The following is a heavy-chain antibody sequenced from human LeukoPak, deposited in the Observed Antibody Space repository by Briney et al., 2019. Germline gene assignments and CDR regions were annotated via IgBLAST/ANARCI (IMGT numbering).Heavy chain of an antibody. Sequence: GGSLRLSCAASGFTFSSYAMSWVRQAPGKGLEWVSAISGSGGSTYYADSVKGRFTISRDNSKNTLYLQMNSLRADDTAVYYCAREAVQYSSSWYYFDYWGQGALVTVTS. CDR2: ISGSGGST. J-gene: IGHJ4*02. CDR3: AREAVQYSSSWYYFDY. CDR1: GFTFSSYA. D-gene: IGHD6-13*01. V-gene: IGHV3-23*01.